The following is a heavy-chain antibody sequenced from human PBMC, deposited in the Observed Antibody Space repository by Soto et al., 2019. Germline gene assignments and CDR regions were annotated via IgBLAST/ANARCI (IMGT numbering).Heavy chain of an antibody. V-gene: IGHV5-51*01. D-gene: IGHD2-15*01. Sequence: GESLKISCKGSGYSFASYWIGWVRQLPGKGLEWMGIIYPGDSDTRYSPSFQGQVTLSADKPISTAYLQWSSRKASDTAMYYCARRTVGYCSGGSCYSEDYYYYMDVWGKGTTVTVSS. CDR2: IYPGDSDT. CDR3: ARRTVGYCSGGSCYSEDYYYYMDV. CDR1: GYSFASYW. J-gene: IGHJ6*03.